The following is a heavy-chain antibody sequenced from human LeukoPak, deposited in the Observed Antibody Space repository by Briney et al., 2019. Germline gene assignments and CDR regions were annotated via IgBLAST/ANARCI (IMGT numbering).Heavy chain of an antibody. Sequence: PGGSLRLSCAASGSTFSSYEMNWVRQAPGKGLEWVSYISSGSTIYYADSVKGRFTISRDNAKNSLYLQMNSLRAEDTAVYYCAELDAFDIWGQGTMVTVSS. CDR1: GSTFSSYE. J-gene: IGHJ3*02. CDR2: ISSGSTI. CDR3: AELDAFDI. V-gene: IGHV3-48*03. D-gene: IGHD1-26*01.